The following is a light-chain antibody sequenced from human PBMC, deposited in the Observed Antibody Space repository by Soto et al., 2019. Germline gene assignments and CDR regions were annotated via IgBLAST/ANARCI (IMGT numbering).Light chain of an antibody. CDR1: QSISTY. CDR3: QQRSNWPPT. V-gene: IGKV3-11*01. CDR2: DAS. Sequence: EIVLTQSPATLSLSPGEGATLSCRASQSISTYLAWYQQKPGQAPRLLIYDASNRATGIPARFSGSGSGTDFTLTISSLEPEDFAVYXCQQRSNWPPTFGQGTKV. J-gene: IGKJ1*01.